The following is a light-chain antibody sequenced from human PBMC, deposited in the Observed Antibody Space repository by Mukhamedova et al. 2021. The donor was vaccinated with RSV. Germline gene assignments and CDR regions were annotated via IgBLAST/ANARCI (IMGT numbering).Light chain of an antibody. V-gene: IGKV2-28*01. J-gene: IGKJ4*01. CDR2: LGS. CDR3: MRGLEHPLT. Sequence: SQSLLSSDGYNSVDRYVQKPVQSPQLLIYLGSIRASAVPVRLSGSASGTDFTLKISRGDAEAVGIYYCMRGLEHPLTFGGGIRV. CDR1: QSLLSSDGYNS.